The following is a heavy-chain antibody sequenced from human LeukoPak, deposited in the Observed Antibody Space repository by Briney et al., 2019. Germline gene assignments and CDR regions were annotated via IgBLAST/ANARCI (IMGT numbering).Heavy chain of an antibody. Sequence: PGGSLRLPCAASGFTFSSYAMSWVRQAPGKGLEWVSAISGSAGSTYYVDSVKGRFTISRDSSTNTLFLQVNSLRAEDTALYYCARVSDSSGYYSSHYYYMDVWGKGTTVTVSS. D-gene: IGHD3-22*01. CDR2: ISGSAGST. J-gene: IGHJ6*03. V-gene: IGHV3-23*01. CDR3: ARVSDSSGYYSSHYYYMDV. CDR1: GFTFSSYA.